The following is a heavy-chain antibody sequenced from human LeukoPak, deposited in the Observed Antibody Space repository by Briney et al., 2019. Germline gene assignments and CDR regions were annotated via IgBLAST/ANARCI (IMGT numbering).Heavy chain of an antibody. J-gene: IGHJ4*02. CDR3: AKDHYWSIDY. Sequence: GRSLRLSCAASGFTFSSYAMYWVRQAPGKGLEWVAVISYDGSNKYYADSVKGRFTISRDIAKNTLYLQMNSLRAEDTGVYYCAKDHYWSIDYWGRGTLVTVSS. V-gene: IGHV3-30-3*01. CDR2: ISYDGSNK. CDR1: GFTFSSYA. D-gene: IGHD3-3*01.